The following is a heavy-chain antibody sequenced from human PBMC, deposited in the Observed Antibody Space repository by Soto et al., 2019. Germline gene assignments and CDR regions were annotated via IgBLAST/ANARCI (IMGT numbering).Heavy chain of an antibody. V-gene: IGHV4-30-2*01. CDR1: GGSISSGGYS. J-gene: IGHJ5*02. CDR3: ASTRGSGYYLNWFDP. Sequence: PSETLSLTCAVSGGSISSGGYSWSWIRQPPGKGLEWIGYIYHSGSTYYNPSLKSRVTISVDRSKNQFSLKLSSVTAADTAVYYCASTRGSGYYLNWFDPWGQGTLVTVSS. D-gene: IGHD3-22*01. CDR2: IYHSGST.